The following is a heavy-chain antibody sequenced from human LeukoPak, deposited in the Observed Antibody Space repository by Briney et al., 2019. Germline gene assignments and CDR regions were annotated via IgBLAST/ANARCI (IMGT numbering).Heavy chain of an antibody. V-gene: IGHV4/OR15-8*01. Sequence: SETLSLTCGVSGGSMSDSFEHYWSWVRQPPGKGVEWIAEVHHTGRTIYSPSFARRVVITADTAKKQVYVKLKSVNGGETGGYYSARGSDYPWAGWGQGTLVTVSS. J-gene: IGHJ4*01. D-gene: IGHD3-10*01. CDR3: ARGSDYPWAG. CDR2: VHHTGRT. CDR1: GGSMSDSFEHY.